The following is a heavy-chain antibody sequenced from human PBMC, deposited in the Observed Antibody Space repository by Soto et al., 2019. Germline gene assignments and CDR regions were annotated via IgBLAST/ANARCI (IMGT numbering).Heavy chain of an antibody. V-gene: IGHV5-51*01. J-gene: IGHJ6*02. CDR3: ARLGYTTVSTYYYYYGIEV. CDR2: IHPAYSDT. D-gene: IGHD4-4*01. CDR1: GYSFTSYW. Sequence: PGESLKISCKGSGYSFTSYWICWVRQMLGKGLEWMGIIHPAYSDTRYSPSMQGQLTISPATSISTAHQQRSSLQASDTAIYYCARLGYTTVSTYYYYYGIEVWGQGTTDNVSS.